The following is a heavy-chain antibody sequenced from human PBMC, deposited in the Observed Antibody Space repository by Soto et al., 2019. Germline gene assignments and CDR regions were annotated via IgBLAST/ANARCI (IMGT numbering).Heavy chain of an antibody. J-gene: IGHJ4*02. CDR1: GGSISSSSYY. CDR3: ARHSLYYFAY. Sequence: SETLSLTCTVSGGSISSSSYYWGWIRQPPGKGLEWIGSIYYSGSTYYNPSLKSRVTISVDTSKNQFSLKLSSVTAADTAVYYCARHSLYYFAYWGQGTLVTVSS. CDR2: IYYSGST. V-gene: IGHV4-39*01.